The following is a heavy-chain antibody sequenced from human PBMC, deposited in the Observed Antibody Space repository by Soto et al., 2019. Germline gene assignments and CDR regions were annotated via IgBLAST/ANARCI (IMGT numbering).Heavy chain of an antibody. D-gene: IGHD3-22*01. Sequence: PGGSLRLSCAASGFTFSNYGMHWVRQAPGKGLEWVAVIWFDGTQRYYGDSVQGRFTVSRDDSKNTMYLHMNSLRAEDTAVYYCARDLKDTSGHFKYYYYYGMDVWGQGTTVTVSS. CDR1: GFTFSNYG. J-gene: IGHJ6*02. V-gene: IGHV3-33*01. CDR2: IWFDGTQR. CDR3: ARDLKDTSGHFKYYYYYGMDV.